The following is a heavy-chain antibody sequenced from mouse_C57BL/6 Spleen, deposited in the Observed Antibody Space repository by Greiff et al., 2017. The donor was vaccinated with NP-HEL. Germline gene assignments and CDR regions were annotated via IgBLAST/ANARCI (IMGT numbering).Heavy chain of an antibody. CDR1: GYAFTNYL. D-gene: IGHD3-1*01. CDR3: AREDLSLSEYYAMDY. V-gene: IGHV1-54*01. CDR2: INPGSGGT. Sequence: QVQLQQSGAELVRPGTSVKVSCKASGYAFTNYLIEWVKQRPGQGLGWIGVINPGSGGTNYNEKFKGKATLTADKSSSTAYMQLSSLTSEDSAVYFCAREDLSLSEYYAMDYWGQGTSVTVSS. J-gene: IGHJ4*01.